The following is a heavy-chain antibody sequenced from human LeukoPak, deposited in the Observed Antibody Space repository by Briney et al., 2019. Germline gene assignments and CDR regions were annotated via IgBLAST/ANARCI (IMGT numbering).Heavy chain of an antibody. Sequence: ASVKVSCKASGYTFTGYYMHWVRQAPGQGLEWMGWINPNSGGTNYAQKFQGRVTMTRDTSISTAYMELSRLRSDDTAVYYCARDPLDYGGNSEGYWYFDLWGRGTLVTVSS. J-gene: IGHJ2*01. CDR3: ARDPLDYGGNSEGYWYFDL. CDR2: INPNSGGT. CDR1: GYTFTGYY. D-gene: IGHD4-23*01. V-gene: IGHV1-2*02.